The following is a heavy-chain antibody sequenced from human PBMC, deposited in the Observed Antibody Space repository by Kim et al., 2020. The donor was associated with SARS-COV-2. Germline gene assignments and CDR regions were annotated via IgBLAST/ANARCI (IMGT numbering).Heavy chain of an antibody. V-gene: IGHV3-7*03. CDR1: GFTFSSYW. D-gene: IGHD3-16*02. CDR2: IKQDGSEK. J-gene: IGHJ5*02. CDR3: AIVKEEDWFDP. Sequence: GGSLRLSCAASGFTFSSYWMSWVRQAPGKGLEWVANIKQDGSEKYYVDSVKGRFTISRDNAKNSLYLQMNSLRAEDTAVYYCAIVKEEDWFDPWGQGTLVTVSS.